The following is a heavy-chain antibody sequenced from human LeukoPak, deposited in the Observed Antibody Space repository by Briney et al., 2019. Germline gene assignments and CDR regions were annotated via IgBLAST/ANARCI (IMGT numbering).Heavy chain of an antibody. D-gene: IGHD3-3*01. CDR2: INPSGGST. CDR3: AKGSKEVLFTRDHYMDV. Sequence: ASVKVSCKASGYTFTSYYMHWVRQAPGQGLEWMGIINPSGGSTSYAQKFQGRVTMTRDTSTSTVYTELSSLRSEDTAVYYCAKGSKEVLFTRDHYMDVWGKGTTVTISS. J-gene: IGHJ6*03. V-gene: IGHV1-46*01. CDR1: GYTFTSYY.